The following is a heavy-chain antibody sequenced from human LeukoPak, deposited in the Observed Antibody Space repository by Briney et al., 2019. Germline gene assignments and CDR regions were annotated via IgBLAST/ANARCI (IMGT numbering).Heavy chain of an antibody. CDR1: GFIFSSYS. Sequence: GGSLRLSCAASGFIFSSYSMNWVRQDPGKGLEWVSSISSSSSYIYYADSVKGRFTISRDNAKNSLYLQMNSLRAEDTAVYYCARQSGSWTTYFDYWGQGTLVTVSS. CDR3: ARQSGSWTTYFDY. D-gene: IGHD1-26*01. CDR2: ISSSSSYI. J-gene: IGHJ4*02. V-gene: IGHV3-21*01.